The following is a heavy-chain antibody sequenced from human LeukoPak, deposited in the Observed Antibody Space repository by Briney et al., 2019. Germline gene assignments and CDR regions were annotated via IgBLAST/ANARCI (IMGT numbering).Heavy chain of an antibody. CDR3: ARDGGYDYVWGSYRYEDY. CDR1: GYTFTSYG. CDR2: ISAYNGNT. Sequence: ASVKVSCKASGYTFTSYGISWVRQAPGQGLEGMGWISAYNGNTNYAQKLQGRITMTTDTSTSTAYMELRSLRSDDTAVYYCARDGGYDYVWGSYRYEDYWGQGTLVTVSS. V-gene: IGHV1-18*01. D-gene: IGHD3-16*02. J-gene: IGHJ4*02.